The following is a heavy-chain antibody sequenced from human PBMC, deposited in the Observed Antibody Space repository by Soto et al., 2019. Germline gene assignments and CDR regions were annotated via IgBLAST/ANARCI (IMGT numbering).Heavy chain of an antibody. CDR3: ARGPITQTSFIDH. V-gene: IGHV3-30-3*01. CDR2: ISYDGSNQ. D-gene: IGHD1-20*01. Sequence: QVQVVESGGGVVQPGGSLRLSCEASGFTFSSYPMHWVRQAPGKGLEWVTLISYDGSNQYYADSVKGRFTIPRDNSKDTLYLQMHSLTSDDTAVYFCARGPITQTSFIDHWGQGTLVTVSS. CDR1: GFTFSSYP. J-gene: IGHJ4*02.